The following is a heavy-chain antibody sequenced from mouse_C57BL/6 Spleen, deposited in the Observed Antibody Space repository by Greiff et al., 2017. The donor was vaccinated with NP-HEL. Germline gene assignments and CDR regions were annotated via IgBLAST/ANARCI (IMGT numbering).Heavy chain of an antibody. CDR1: GYSFTSYY. CDR2: IYPGSGNT. CDR3: AREGNDGYYLFDY. V-gene: IGHV1-66*01. Sequence: VQLQQSGPELVKPGASVKISCKASGYSFTSYYIHWVKQRPGQGLEWIGWIYPGSGNTKYNEKFKGKATLTADTSSSTAYMQLSSLTSEDSAVYYCAREGNDGYYLFDYWGQGTTLTVSS. D-gene: IGHD2-3*01. J-gene: IGHJ2*01.